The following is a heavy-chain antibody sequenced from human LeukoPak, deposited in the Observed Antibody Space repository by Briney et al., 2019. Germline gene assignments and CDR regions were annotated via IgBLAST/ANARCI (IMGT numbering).Heavy chain of an antibody. D-gene: IGHD3-22*01. V-gene: IGHV3-30*04. CDR3: ARDYYDSTPALDY. CDR1: GFTFSSYA. CDR2: ISYDGSNK. Sequence: GGSLRLSCAASGFTFSSYAMHWVRQAPGKGLEWVAVISYDGSNKYYADSVKGRFTISRDNSKNTLYLQMNSLRAEDTAVYYCARDYYDSTPALDYWGQGTLVTVSS. J-gene: IGHJ4*02.